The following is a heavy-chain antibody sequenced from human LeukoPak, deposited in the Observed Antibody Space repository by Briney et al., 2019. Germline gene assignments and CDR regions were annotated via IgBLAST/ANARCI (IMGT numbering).Heavy chain of an antibody. CDR2: IYHSGST. J-gene: IGHJ3*02. V-gene: IGHV4-38-2*02. CDR1: GYSISSGYY. D-gene: IGHD6-6*01. Sequence: SETLSLTCTVSGYSISSGYYWGWIRQPPGKGLEWIGSIYHSGSTYYNPTLKSRVTISVDTSKNQFSLKLSSVTAADTAVYYCARSEYSSSSPLDAFDIWGQGTMVTVSS. CDR3: ARSEYSSSSPLDAFDI.